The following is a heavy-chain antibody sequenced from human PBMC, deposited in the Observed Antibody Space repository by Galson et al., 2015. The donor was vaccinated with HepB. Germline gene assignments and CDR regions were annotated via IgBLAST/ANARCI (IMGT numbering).Heavy chain of an antibody. Sequence: SLRLSCAASGFTFSTYSLHWVRQAPGKGLEWVAFVSKDGSKITYADSVRGRFTMSRDNSKNTLYLQMNSLGVEDTAVYYCARGASMGRAVIIRGSGYFHYWGQGAQVTVSS. D-gene: IGHD3-10*01. V-gene: IGHV3-30*04. CDR3: ARGASMGRAVIIRGSGYFHY. J-gene: IGHJ1*01. CDR1: GFTFSTYS. CDR2: VSKDGSKI.